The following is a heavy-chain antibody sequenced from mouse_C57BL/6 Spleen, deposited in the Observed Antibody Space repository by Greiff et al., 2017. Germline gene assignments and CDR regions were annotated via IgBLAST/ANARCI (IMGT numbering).Heavy chain of an antibody. CDR3: ARWVDYDGVDY. Sequence: QVQLQQPGAELVKPGASVKLSCKASGYTFTSYWMHWVKQRPGQGLEWIGMIHPNSGSTNYNEKFKSKATLTVDTSSSTAYMQLSSLTSEDSAVYYCARWVDYDGVDYWGQGTTLTVSS. CDR2: IHPNSGST. D-gene: IGHD2-4*01. V-gene: IGHV1-64*01. CDR1: GYTFTSYW. J-gene: IGHJ2*01.